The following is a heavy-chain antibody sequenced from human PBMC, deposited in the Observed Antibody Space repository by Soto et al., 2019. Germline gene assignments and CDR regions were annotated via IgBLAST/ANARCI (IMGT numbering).Heavy chain of an antibody. D-gene: IGHD5-18*01. J-gene: IGHJ4*02. CDR3: ARGGGPWIQLWSPDY. V-gene: IGHV4-39*01. Sequence: SETLSLTCTVSGGSISSSSYYWGWIRQPPGKGLEWIGSIYYSGSTYYNPSLKSRVTISVDTSKNQFSLKLSSVTAADTAVYYCARGGGPWIQLWSPDYWGQGTLVTVSS. CDR1: GGSISSSSYY. CDR2: IYYSGST.